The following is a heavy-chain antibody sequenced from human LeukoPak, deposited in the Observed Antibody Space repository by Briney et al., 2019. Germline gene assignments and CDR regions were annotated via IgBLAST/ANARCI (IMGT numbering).Heavy chain of an antibody. D-gene: IGHD3-22*01. CDR1: GGSISSYY. CDR3: ASTRLYYYDSSGYGDAFDI. Sequence: SETLSLTCTVSGGSISSYYWSWIRQPPGKGLEWIGYIYYSGSTNYNPSLKSRVTISLDTSKNQFSLKLSSVTAADTAVYYCASTRLYYYDSSGYGDAFDIWGQGTMVTVSS. V-gene: IGHV4-59*08. J-gene: IGHJ3*02. CDR2: IYYSGST.